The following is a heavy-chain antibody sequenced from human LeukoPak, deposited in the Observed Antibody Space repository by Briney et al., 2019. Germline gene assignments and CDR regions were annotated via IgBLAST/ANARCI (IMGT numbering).Heavy chain of an antibody. CDR2: INPNSGGT. CDR1: VYTVTVNF. CDR3: ARAQSLTAPAGTFANS. V-gene: IGHV1-2*02. Sequence: ASVKVSRKAAVYTVTVNFFYWGWRGPGQGFGWMGWINPNSGGTYYTQRLQGRGNMTRDTSISPAYMALSSLRSDDTAVYYCARAQSLTAPAGTFANSWGQGTLVTVSS. D-gene: IGHD6-13*01. J-gene: IGHJ4*02.